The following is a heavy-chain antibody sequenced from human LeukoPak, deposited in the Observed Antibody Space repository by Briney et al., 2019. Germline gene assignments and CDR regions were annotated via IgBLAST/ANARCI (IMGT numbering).Heavy chain of an antibody. Sequence: GGSLRLSRAASGFTVSSNYMSWVRQAPGKGLEWVSVIYSGGSTYYADSVKGRFTISRHNSKNTLYLQMNSLRAEDTAVYYCATRGYSYGRSYYYYGMDVWGQGTTVTVSS. CDR1: GFTVSSNY. J-gene: IGHJ6*02. D-gene: IGHD5-18*01. V-gene: IGHV3-53*04. CDR3: ATRGYSYGRSYYYYGMDV. CDR2: IYSGGST.